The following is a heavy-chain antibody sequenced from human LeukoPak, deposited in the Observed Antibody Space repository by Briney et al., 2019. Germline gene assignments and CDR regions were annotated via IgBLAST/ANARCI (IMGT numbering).Heavy chain of an antibody. V-gene: IGHV4-34*01. D-gene: IGHD5-12*01. CDR1: GGSFSGYY. CDR2: INHNGST. Sequence: LSETLSLTCAVYGGSFSGYYWSWIRQPPGKGLEWIGEINHNGSTNYNPSLKSRVTISVDTSKNQFSLKLSSVTAADTAVYYCARGRPPSGYDFSYWGQGTLVTVSS. J-gene: IGHJ4*02. CDR3: ARGRPPSGYDFSY.